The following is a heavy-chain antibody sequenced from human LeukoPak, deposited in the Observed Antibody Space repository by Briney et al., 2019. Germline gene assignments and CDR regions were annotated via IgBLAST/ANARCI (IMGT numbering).Heavy chain of an antibody. J-gene: IGHJ4*02. D-gene: IGHD3-22*01. V-gene: IGHV3-23*01. Sequence: GGSLRLSCAASGFTFSSYAMSWVRQAPGKGLEWVSAISGSGGSTYYADSVKGRFTISRDNSKNTLYLQMNSLRAEDTAVYYCAKGFSYYDSEYYFDYWGQGTLVTVSS. CDR1: GFTFSSYA. CDR3: AKGFSYYDSEYYFDY. CDR2: ISGSGGST.